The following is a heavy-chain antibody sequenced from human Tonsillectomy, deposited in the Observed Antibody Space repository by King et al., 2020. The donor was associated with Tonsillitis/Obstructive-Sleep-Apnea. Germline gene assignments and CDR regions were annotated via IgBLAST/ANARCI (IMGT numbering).Heavy chain of an antibody. CDR3: ANGCSGTSCQDYYYYYGMDV. CDR2: ISGSGGST. CDR1: GFTFSSYA. J-gene: IGHJ6*02. Sequence: VQLVESGGGLVQPGGSLRLSCAASGFTFSSYAMSWVRQAPGKGLEWVSAISGSGGSTYYADSVKGRFTISRDNSKNTLYLQMNSLRAEDTAVYYCANGCSGTSCQDYYYYYGMDVWGQGTTVTVSS. D-gene: IGHD2-2*01. V-gene: IGHV3-23*04.